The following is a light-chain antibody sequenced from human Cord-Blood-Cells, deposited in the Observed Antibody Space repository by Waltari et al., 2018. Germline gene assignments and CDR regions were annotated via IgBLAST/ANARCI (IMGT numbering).Light chain of an antibody. CDR1: SSDVGGYNL. CDR2: EVS. J-gene: IGLJ3*02. V-gene: IGLV2-23*02. Sequence: QSALTQPASVSGSPGQSITISCPGTSSDVGGYNLFSWYQQHPGKAPKLMIYEVSKRPSGVSNRFSGSKSGNTASLTISGLQAEDEADYYCCSYAGSSTWVFGGGTKLTVL. CDR3: CSYAGSSTWV.